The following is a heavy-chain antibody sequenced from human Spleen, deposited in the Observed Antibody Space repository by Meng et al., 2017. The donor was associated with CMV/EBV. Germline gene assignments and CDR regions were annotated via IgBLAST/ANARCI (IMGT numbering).Heavy chain of an antibody. CDR1: GFTVNSKY. CDR3: ARDSSSSGFSNYYYGMDV. J-gene: IGHJ6*02. V-gene: IGHV3-66*02. Sequence: GESLKISCAASGFTVNSKYMSWVRQAPGKGLEWVSVIYSGGYTYYADSVKGRFTISRDNSKNTVSLQMNSLRAEDTAVYYCARDSSSSGFSNYYYGMDVWGQGTTVTVSS. CDR2: IYSGGYT. D-gene: IGHD6-6*01.